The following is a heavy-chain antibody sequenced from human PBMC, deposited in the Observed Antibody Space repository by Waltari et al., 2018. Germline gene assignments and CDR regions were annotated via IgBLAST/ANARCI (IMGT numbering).Heavy chain of an antibody. CDR2: IYPGDSDT. Sequence: EVLLVQSGAEVRQPGESLKISCTGSGYSFTSYWIGWVRQVPGKGLEWMGIIYPGDSDTRYSPSFQGQVTISADNAISTAYLQWSSLKASDTAMYFCARHYDTSGYYPFDSWGQGTLVTVSS. J-gene: IGHJ4*02. D-gene: IGHD3-22*01. CDR1: GYSFTSYW. V-gene: IGHV5-51*01. CDR3: ARHYDTSGYYPFDS.